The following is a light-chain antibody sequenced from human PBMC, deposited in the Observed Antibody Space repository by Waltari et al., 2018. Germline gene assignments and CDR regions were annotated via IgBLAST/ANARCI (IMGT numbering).Light chain of an antibody. V-gene: IGKV1-5*03. CDR1: QSITDG. J-gene: IGKJ1*01. CDR3: QQYDNYWT. Sequence: MTCRGSQSITDGWARYQQRPGRAPELRIYKASNLESGVPSRFSGSGSWTEFTLTSSSLQPDDFATYYCQQYDNYWTFGQGTKVEIK. CDR2: KAS.